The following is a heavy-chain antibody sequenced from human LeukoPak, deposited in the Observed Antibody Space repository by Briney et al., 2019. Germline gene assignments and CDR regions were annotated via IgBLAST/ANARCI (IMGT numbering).Heavy chain of an antibody. J-gene: IGHJ5*02. Sequence: AGGSLRLSCAASGFTFDDYAMHWVRQAPGKGLEWVSGISWNSGSIGYADSVKGRFTISRDNAKNSLYLQMNSLRAEDTALYYCAKGHDLAWGQGTLVTVSS. D-gene: IGHD3-3*01. CDR1: GFTFDDYA. CDR2: ISWNSGSI. CDR3: AKGHDLA. V-gene: IGHV3-9*01.